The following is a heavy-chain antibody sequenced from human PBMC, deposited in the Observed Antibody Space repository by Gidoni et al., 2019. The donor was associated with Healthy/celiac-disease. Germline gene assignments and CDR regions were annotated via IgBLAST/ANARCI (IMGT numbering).Heavy chain of an antibody. CDR1: GFPFSSDA. CDR2: ISGSGGST. CDR3: ARSVRGIAVGNFDY. Sequence: EVQLLESGGGLVQPGGSLRLSCAASGFPFSSDAMSWVRQAPGKGLEWVSAISGSGGSTYYADSVKGRFTISRDNSKNTLYLQMNSLRAEDTAVYYCARSVRGIAVGNFDYWGQGTLVTVSS. D-gene: IGHD6-19*01. J-gene: IGHJ4*02. V-gene: IGHV3-23*01.